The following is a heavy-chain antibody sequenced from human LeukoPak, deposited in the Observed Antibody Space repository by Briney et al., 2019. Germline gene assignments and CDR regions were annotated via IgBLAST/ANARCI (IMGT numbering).Heavy chain of an antibody. V-gene: IGHV4-59*01. CDR1: GGSISSYY. CDR3: AAAGKYYYYYYMDV. J-gene: IGHJ6*03. Sequence: PSETLSLTCTVSGGSISSYYWSWIRQPPGKGLEWIGYIYYSGSTNYNPSLKSRVNISVDTSKNQFSLKLSSVTAADTAVYYCAAAGKYYYYYYMDVWGKGTTVTVSS. D-gene: IGHD6-13*01. CDR2: IYYSGST.